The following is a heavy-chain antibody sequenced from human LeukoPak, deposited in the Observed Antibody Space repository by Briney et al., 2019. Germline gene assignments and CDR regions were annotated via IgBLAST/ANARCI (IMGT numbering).Heavy chain of an antibody. Sequence: SETLSLTCTVSGGSISSYYWSWIRQPPGKGLEWIGYIYYSGSTNYNPSLKSRVTISVDTSKNQFSLKPSSVTAADTAVYYCAREARDFWSGNWFDPWGQGTLVTVSS. CDR3: AREARDFWSGNWFDP. D-gene: IGHD3-3*01. CDR1: GGSISSYY. J-gene: IGHJ5*02. CDR2: IYYSGST. V-gene: IGHV4-59*01.